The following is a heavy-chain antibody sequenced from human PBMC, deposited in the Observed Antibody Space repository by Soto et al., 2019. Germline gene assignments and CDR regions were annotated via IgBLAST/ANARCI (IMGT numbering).Heavy chain of an antibody. V-gene: IGHV3-66*01. CDR1: GFTVSSNY. CDR2: IYSGGST. D-gene: IGHD3-3*01. Sequence: GGSLRLSCAASGFTVSSNYMSWVRQAPGKGLEKVSVIYSGGSTYYADSVKGRFTISRDNSKNTLYLQMNSLRAEDTAVYYCARDARGYYDFCSGYSLFHGMDVWGQGTTVTVSS. J-gene: IGHJ6*02. CDR3: ARDARGYYDFCSGYSLFHGMDV.